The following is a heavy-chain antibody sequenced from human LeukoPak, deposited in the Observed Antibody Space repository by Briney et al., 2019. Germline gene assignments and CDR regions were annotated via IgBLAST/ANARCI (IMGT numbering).Heavy chain of an antibody. Sequence: ASVKVSCKAPGYTFTGYYMHWVRQAPGQGLEWMGWINPNSGGTNYAQKFQGWVTMTRDTSISTAYMEMSRLRSDDTAVYYCARTYSSSWYESFFDCWGQGTLVTVSS. D-gene: IGHD6-13*01. CDR1: GYTFTGYY. CDR2: INPNSGGT. CDR3: ARTYSSSWYESFFDC. V-gene: IGHV1-2*04. J-gene: IGHJ4*02.